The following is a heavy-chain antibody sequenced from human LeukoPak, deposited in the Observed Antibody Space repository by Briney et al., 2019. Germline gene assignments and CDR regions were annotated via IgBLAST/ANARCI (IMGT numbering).Heavy chain of an antibody. CDR3: AKESNYGWQYFDY. Sequence: GGSLRLSCAASGFTFSSYGMHWVRQAPGKGLEWVAVISYDGSNKYYADSVKGRFTISRDKSKNTLYLQMNSLRAEDTAVYYCAKESNYGWQYFDYWGQGTLVTVSS. CDR2: ISYDGSNK. CDR1: GFTFSSYG. D-gene: IGHD3-10*01. V-gene: IGHV3-30*18. J-gene: IGHJ4*02.